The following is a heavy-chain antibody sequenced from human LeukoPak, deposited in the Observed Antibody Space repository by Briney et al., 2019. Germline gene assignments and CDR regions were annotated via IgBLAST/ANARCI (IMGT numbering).Heavy chain of an antibody. CDR2: ISGSGGST. CDR1: GFTFSSYG. J-gene: IGHJ4*02. V-gene: IGHV3-23*01. Sequence: GGSLRLSCAASGFTFSSYGMSWVRQAPGKGLEWVSAISGSGGSTYYADSVEGRFTISRDNSKNTLYLQMNSLRAEDTAVYYCAKDPLIYGSGSYYFDYWGQGTLVTVSS. CDR3: AKDPLIYGSGSYYFDY. D-gene: IGHD3-10*01.